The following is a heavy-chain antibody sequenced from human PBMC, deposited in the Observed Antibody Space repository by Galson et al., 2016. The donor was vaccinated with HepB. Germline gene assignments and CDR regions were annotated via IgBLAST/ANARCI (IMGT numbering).Heavy chain of an antibody. V-gene: IGHV3-53*01. CDR3: ARADYDYGDYALDY. CDR2: IYNGGST. D-gene: IGHD4-17*01. CDR1: GFTVSRNH. Sequence: SLRLSCAASGFTVSRNHMFWVRQAPGKGLEWVSVIYNGGSTYYSDPVRGRFTISRDSSKNTLFLQLASLSPEDTAIYYCARADYDYGDYALDYWGQRALVTVSS. J-gene: IGHJ4*02.